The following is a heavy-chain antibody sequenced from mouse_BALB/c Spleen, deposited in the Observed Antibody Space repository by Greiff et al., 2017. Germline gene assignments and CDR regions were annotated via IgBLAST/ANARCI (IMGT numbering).Heavy chain of an antibody. J-gene: IGHJ2*01. D-gene: IGHD1-2*01. CDR2: INPSNGGT. Sequence: VKLMESGAELVKPGASVKLSCKASGYTFTSYYMYWVKQRPGQGLEWIGEINPSNGGTNFNEKFKSKATLTVDKSSSTAYMQLSSLTSEDSAVYYCTRDYGYDWGQGTTLTVSS. V-gene: IGHV1S81*02. CDR3: TRDYGYD. CDR1: GYTFTSYY.